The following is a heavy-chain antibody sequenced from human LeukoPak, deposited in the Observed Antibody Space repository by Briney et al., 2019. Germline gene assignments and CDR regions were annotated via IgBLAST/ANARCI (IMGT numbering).Heavy chain of an antibody. CDR1: GYTFTSYY. CDR2: INPSGGST. CDR3: ARDGGVVGLTSKKYFDY. D-gene: IGHD3-22*01. V-gene: IGHV1-46*01. J-gene: IGHJ4*02. Sequence: ASVKVSCKPSGYTFTSYYIHWVRQAPGQGLEWMGIINPSGGSTNYAQKCQGRVIMTRDTSTNTVYMELSSLRSEDTAVYYCARDGGVVGLTSKKYFDYWGQGTLVTVSS.